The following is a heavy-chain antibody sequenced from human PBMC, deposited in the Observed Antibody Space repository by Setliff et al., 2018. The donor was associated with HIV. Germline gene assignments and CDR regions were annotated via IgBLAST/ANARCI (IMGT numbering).Heavy chain of an antibody. CDR2: ISYDGTA. Sequence: SLRLSCVASGFTFSSFAMHWVRQAPGKGLEWVSVISYDGTASYADSVKGRFTIPRDNAKSTLDLQMNSLRVEDTAVYFCASDGSLPDYWGRGTLVTV. V-gene: IGHV3-30*07. J-gene: IGHJ4*02. CDR3: ASDGSLPDY. D-gene: IGHD5-12*01. CDR1: GFTFSSFA.